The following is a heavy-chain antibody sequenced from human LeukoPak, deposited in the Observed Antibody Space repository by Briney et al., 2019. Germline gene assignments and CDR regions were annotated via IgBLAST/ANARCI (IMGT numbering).Heavy chain of an antibody. CDR2: IYSGGST. V-gene: IGHV3-53*01. CDR3: ARDVYYYDSSAKGGYYFDY. J-gene: IGHJ4*02. Sequence: QPGGSLRLSCAASGFTVSSNYMSWVRQAPGKGLEWVSVIYSGGSTYYADSVKGRFTISRDNSKNTLYLRMNSPRAEDTAVYYCARDVYYYDSSAKGGYYFDYWGQGTLVTVSS. D-gene: IGHD3-22*01. CDR1: GFTVSSNY.